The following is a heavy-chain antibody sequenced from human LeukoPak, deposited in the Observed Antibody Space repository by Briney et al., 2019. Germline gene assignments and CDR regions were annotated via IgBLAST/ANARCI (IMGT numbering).Heavy chain of an antibody. CDR2: ISSSGSTI. CDR3: ARGSAPGYYDFWSGYDDYYGMDV. V-gene: IGHV3-48*04. Sequence: GGSLRLSCAASGFTFSSYWMSWVRQAPGKGLEWVSYISSSGSTIYYADSVKGRFTISRDNAKNSLYLQMNSLRAEDTAVYYCARGSAPGYYDFWSGYDDYYGMDVWGQGTTVTVSS. CDR1: GFTFSSYW. J-gene: IGHJ6*02. D-gene: IGHD3-3*01.